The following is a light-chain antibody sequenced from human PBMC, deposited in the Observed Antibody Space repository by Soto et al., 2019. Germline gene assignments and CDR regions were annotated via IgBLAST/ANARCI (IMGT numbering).Light chain of an antibody. Sequence: DIVLTQSPGTLSLSPGERATLSCRASESVSSNYLAWYQQRPGQAPRLLIYGASSRATDIPGRFSGSGSGTDFTLTISRLEPEDFAVYYCQQYGSSPPLTFGGGTKVEIK. J-gene: IGKJ4*01. CDR3: QQYGSSPPLT. CDR1: ESVSSNY. V-gene: IGKV3-20*01. CDR2: GAS.